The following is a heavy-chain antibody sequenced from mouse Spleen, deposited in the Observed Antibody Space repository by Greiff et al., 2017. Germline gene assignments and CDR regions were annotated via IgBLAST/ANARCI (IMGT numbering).Heavy chain of an antibody. CDR1: GFTFSSYA. Sequence: DVKLVESGGGLVKPGGSLKLSCAASGFTFSSYAMSWVRQTPEKRLEWVATISSGGSYTYYPDSVKGRFTISRDNAKNTLYLQMSSLRSEDTAMYYCARERETEGAYWGQGTLVTVSA. J-gene: IGHJ3*01. CDR3: ARERETEGAY. D-gene: IGHD4-1*01. CDR2: ISSGGSYT. V-gene: IGHV5-9-1*01.